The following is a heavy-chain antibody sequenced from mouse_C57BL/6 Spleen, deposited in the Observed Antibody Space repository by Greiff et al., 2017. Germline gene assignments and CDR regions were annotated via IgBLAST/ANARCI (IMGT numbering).Heavy chain of an antibody. CDR2: LYPGDGDT. V-gene: IGHV1-82*01. CDR3: ARGGDYFDY. CDR1: GYAFSSSW. Sequence: QVQLQQSGPELVKPGASVKISCKASGYAFSSSWMNWVKQRPGKGLEWIGRLYPGDGDTNYNGKFKGKATLTADKSSSTAYMQLSSLTSEDSAVYFCARGGDYFDYWGQGTTLTVSS. J-gene: IGHJ2*01.